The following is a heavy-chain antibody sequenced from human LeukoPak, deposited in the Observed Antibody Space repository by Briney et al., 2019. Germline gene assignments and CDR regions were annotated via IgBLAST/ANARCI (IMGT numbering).Heavy chain of an antibody. V-gene: IGHV4-31*03. CDR2: IYYSGST. J-gene: IGHJ4*02. Sequence: PSQTLSLTCTVSGGSISSGGYSWSWIRQHPGKGLEWIGYIYYSGSTYYNPSLKSRVTISVDTSKNQFSLKLSSVTAADTAVYYCARRNSYFDYWGQGTLVTVSS. CDR3: ARRNSYFDY. CDR1: GGSISSGGYS. D-gene: IGHD1-14*01.